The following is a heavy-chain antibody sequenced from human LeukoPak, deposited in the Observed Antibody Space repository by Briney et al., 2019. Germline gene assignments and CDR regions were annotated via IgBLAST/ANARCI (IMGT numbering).Heavy chain of an antibody. V-gene: IGHV3-48*03. J-gene: IGHJ4*02. CDR3: ARAGIYSGSYD. D-gene: IGHD1-26*01. CDR1: GFTFSSYE. CDR2: ISSSGSTI. Sequence: GGSLRLSCAASGFTFSSYEMNWVRQAPGKGLEWVSYISSSGSTIYYADSVKGRFTISRDNAKNSLYLQMNSLRAEDTAVYYCARAGIYSGSYDWGQGTLVTVSS.